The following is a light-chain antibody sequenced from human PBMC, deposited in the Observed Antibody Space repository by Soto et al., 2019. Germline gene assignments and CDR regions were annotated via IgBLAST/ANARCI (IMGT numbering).Light chain of an antibody. J-gene: IGKJ2*01. V-gene: IGKV3-20*01. Sequence: EIVLTQSPGTLSLSPGERATISCRASQSVSSSYLAWYQKKPGQAPRLLIYGTSSRATGIPNRFSGSASGTDFTPTSSRLEHEDFTVYYCQQYGSLYTFGPGTKLEIK. CDR3: QQYGSLYT. CDR2: GTS. CDR1: QSVSSSY.